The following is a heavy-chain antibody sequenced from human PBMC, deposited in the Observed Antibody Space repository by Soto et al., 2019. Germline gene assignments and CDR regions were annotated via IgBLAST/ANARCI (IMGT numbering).Heavy chain of an antibody. J-gene: IGHJ4*02. V-gene: IGHV4-59*01. CDR1: GGSISSYC. CDR3: ARQSAGGSTDY. D-gene: IGHD6-13*01. CDR2: IYYSGST. Sequence: SETLSLTCTVSGGSISSYCLSWIRQPPGKGLEWIGYIYYSGSTNYNPSLKSRVTISVDTSKNQFSLKLSSVTAADTAVYYCARQSAGGSTDYWGQGTLVTVSS.